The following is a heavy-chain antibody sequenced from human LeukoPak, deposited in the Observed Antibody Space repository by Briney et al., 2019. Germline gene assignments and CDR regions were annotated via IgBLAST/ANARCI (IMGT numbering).Heavy chain of an antibody. Sequence: PSETLSLTCTVSGGSISSGSYYWSWIRRPAGKGLEWIGRIYTSGSTNYNPSLRSRVTISVDTSKNQFSLKLSSVTAADTAVYYCASSSTSYCDFWSGYYFDYWGQGTLVTVSS. V-gene: IGHV4-61*02. CDR3: ASSSTSYCDFWSGYYFDY. CDR1: GGSISSGSYY. D-gene: IGHD3-3*01. CDR2: IYTSGST. J-gene: IGHJ4*02.